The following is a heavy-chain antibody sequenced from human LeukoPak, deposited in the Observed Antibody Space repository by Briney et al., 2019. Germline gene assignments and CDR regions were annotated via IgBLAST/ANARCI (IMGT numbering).Heavy chain of an antibody. J-gene: IGHJ4*02. CDR1: GFTFTSSA. V-gene: IGHV1-58*01. D-gene: IGHD4-17*01. CDR2: IVVGSGNT. Sequence: GASVKVSCKASGFTFTSSAVQWVRQARGQRLERIGWIVVGSGNTNYAQKFQERVTITRDMSTSTAYMELSSLRSEDTAVYYCAADHGGGYGDYVFFDYWGQGTLVTVSS. CDR3: AADHGGGYGDYVFFDY.